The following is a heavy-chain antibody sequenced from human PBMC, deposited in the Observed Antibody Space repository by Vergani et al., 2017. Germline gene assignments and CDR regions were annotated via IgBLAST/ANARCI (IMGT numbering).Heavy chain of an antibody. CDR3: GAATKGNWFDP. CDR1: GFTFSSYG. V-gene: IGHV3-33*01. D-gene: IGHD6-25*01. CDR2: IWYDGSNK. J-gene: IGHJ5*02. Sequence: QVQLVESGGGVVQPGRSLRLSCAASGFTFSSYGMHWVRQAPGKGLEWVAVIWYDGSNKYYADSVKGRFTISRDNSKNTLYLQMNSLRAEDTAVYDCGAATKGNWFDPWGQGTLVTVSS.